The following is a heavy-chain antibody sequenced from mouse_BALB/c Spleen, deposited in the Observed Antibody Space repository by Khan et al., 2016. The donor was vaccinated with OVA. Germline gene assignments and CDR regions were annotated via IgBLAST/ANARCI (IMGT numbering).Heavy chain of an antibody. CDR3: AAAYYRNYFDY. CDR1: GFTFTSYG. V-gene: IGHV1S134*01. Sequence: VQLQQPGAELGRPGSSVKLSCKTSGFTFTSYGIKWVRQRPGQGLEWIGYIYPGNGYTVYNEKFQGKATLTSDTSSCTAYMQLTSLTSEDSAIYFCAAAYYRNYFDYWGQGTTLTVSS. D-gene: IGHD2-14*01. CDR2: IYPGNGYT. J-gene: IGHJ2*01.